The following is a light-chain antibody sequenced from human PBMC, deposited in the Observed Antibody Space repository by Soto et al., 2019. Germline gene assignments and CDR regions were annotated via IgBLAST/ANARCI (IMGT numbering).Light chain of an antibody. CDR1: TGAVTSSHY. V-gene: IGLV7-46*01. Sequence: QAVVTQEPSLTVSPGGTVTLTCGSSTGAVTSSHYPYWFQQKPGQAPRTLIYDINNKHSWTPARFSGSLLGGKAALTLSGAQPEDEAEYYCLLSYSGASYVFGTGTKLTVL. CDR3: LLSYSGASYV. CDR2: DIN. J-gene: IGLJ1*01.